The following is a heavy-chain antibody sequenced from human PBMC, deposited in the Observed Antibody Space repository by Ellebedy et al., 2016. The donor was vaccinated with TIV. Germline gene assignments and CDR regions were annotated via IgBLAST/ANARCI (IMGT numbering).Heavy chain of an antibody. Sequence: GESLKISXAASGFTFSSYAMHWVRQAPGKGLEWVAVISYDGSNKYYADSVKGRFTISRDNSKNTLYLQMNSLRAEDTAVYYCARDRIRNDFDYWGQGTLVTVSS. J-gene: IGHJ4*02. CDR3: ARDRIRNDFDY. V-gene: IGHV3-30-3*01. CDR2: ISYDGSNK. CDR1: GFTFSSYA.